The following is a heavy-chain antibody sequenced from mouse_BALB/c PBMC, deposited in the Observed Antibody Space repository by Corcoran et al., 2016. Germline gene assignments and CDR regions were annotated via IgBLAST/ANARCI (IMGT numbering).Heavy chain of an antibody. D-gene: IGHD2-3*01. V-gene: IGHV9-3-1*01. CDR3: TDGSYYYIMDF. CDR2: MNTNTGEP. J-gene: IGHJ4*01. Sequence: QIQLVQSGPELKKPGETITISCKASGYSFTKHGMNWVKQAPGKDLKWMGWMNTNTGEPTYADDFKGRFASSLETSASTAYLQINNLKNEDTATYFCTDGSYYYIMDFWGQGTSVTVSS. CDR1: GYSFTKHG.